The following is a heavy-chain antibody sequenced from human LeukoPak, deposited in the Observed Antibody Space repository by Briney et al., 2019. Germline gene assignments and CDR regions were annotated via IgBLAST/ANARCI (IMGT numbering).Heavy chain of an antibody. Sequence: GGSLRLSCAASGFTFSSYAMHWVRQAPGKGLEWVAVISYDGSNKYYADSVKGRFTISRDNSKNTLYLQMNSLRAEDTAVYYCARGEGEVVTAGHYNWFGPWGQGTLVTVSS. CDR3: ARGEGEVVTAGHYNWFGP. CDR1: GFTFSSYA. V-gene: IGHV3-30-3*01. D-gene: IGHD2-21*02. CDR2: ISYDGSNK. J-gene: IGHJ5*02.